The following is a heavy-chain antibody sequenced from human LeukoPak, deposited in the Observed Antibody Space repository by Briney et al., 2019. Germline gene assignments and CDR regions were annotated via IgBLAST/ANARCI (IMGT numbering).Heavy chain of an antibody. CDR1: GGTFSSYA. Sequence: GASVKVSCKASGGTFSSYAISWVRQAPGQGLEWMGGIIPIFGTANYAQKFQGRVAITADESTSTAYMELSSLRSEDTAVYYCARWGGAVQPYYFDYWGQGTLVTVSS. CDR2: IIPIFGTA. D-gene: IGHD1-26*01. CDR3: ARWGGAVQPYYFDY. J-gene: IGHJ4*02. V-gene: IGHV1-69*13.